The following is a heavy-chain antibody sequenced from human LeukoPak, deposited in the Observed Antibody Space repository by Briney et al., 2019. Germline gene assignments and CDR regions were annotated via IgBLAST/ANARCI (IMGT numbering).Heavy chain of an antibody. CDR2: INPNSDGT. V-gene: IGHV1-2*02. CDR1: GYTFTGYN. J-gene: IGHJ5*02. D-gene: IGHD6-19*01. Sequence: ASVKVSCKASGYTFTGYNMHWVRQAPGQGLEWMGWINPNSDGTNYAQKFQGRVTMTRDTSISTAYMELSRLRSDDTAVYYCARDRMPGIAVAGTNWFDPWGQGTLVTAPS. CDR3: ARDRMPGIAVAGTNWFDP.